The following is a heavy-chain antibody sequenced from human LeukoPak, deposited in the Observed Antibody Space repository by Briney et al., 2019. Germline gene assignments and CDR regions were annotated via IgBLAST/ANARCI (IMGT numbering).Heavy chain of an antibody. CDR2: IHTRGST. CDR3: VRPESAGTKYRFDY. CDR1: GGSITSYY. J-gene: IGHJ4*02. D-gene: IGHD1-1*01. V-gene: IGHV4-4*07. Sequence: SETLSLTCTVSGGSITSYYWSWIRQPAGKGLEWIGRIHTRGSTNYNPSLESRVTISVDTSKNHVSLNLTSVTAADTAVYYCVRPESAGTKYRFDYWGQGALVTVSS.